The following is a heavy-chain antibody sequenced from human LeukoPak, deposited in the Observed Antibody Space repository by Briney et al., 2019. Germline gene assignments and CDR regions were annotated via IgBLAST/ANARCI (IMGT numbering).Heavy chain of an antibody. CDR1: GGSISSYY. D-gene: IGHD5-24*01. Sequence: SETLSLTRTVSGGSISSYYWSWIRQPPGKGLEWIGYIYYRGSTNYNPSLKSRVTISVDTSKNQFSLKLSSVTAADTAVYYCARAPGGWLQFPWRNAFDIWGQGTMVTVSS. CDR3: ARAPGGWLQFPWRNAFDI. J-gene: IGHJ3*02. CDR2: IYYRGST. V-gene: IGHV4-59*01.